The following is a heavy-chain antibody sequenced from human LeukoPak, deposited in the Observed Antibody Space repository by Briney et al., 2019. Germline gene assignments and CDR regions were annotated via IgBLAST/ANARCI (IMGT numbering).Heavy chain of an antibody. J-gene: IGHJ3*02. CDR2: IVIGRGDT. CDR3: VAEKDATATFDFSI. V-gene: IGHV1-58*02. Sequence: GASVKVSCKASGFTFASSAMLWVRQARGQRLEWIGWIVIGRGDTKYAQTFQERVTISRGTSTGTAYMELSSLRSDDTAVYYCVAEKDATATFDFSIWGQGTEVTVSS. CDR1: GFTFASSA. D-gene: IGHD3/OR15-3a*01.